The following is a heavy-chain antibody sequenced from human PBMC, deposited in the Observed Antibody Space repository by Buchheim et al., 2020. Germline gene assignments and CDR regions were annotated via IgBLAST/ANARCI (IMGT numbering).Heavy chain of an antibody. V-gene: IGHV3-33*01. Sequence: QVQLVESGGGVVQPGRSLRLSCAASGFTFSSYGMHWVRQAPGKGLEWVAVIWYDGRNQYYAASVKGRFTISRNNSKNTLHLEMNSLRAEDTAVYYCARVGATEYYFDYWGQGTL. CDR2: IWYDGRNQ. CDR3: ARVGATEYYFDY. J-gene: IGHJ4*02. CDR1: GFTFSSYG. D-gene: IGHD1-26*01.